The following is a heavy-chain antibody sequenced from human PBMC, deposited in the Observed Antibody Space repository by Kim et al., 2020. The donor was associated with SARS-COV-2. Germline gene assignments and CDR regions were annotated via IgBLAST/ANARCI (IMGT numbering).Heavy chain of an antibody. V-gene: IGHV3-30*01. D-gene: IGHD3-16*01. J-gene: IGHJ4*02. Sequence: KGPSTISRDNAKNTLYLQMNSLRAEDTAVYYCARSIGVFWLTQSFTSLSYWGQGTLVTVSS. CDR3: ARSIGVFWLTQSFTSLSY.